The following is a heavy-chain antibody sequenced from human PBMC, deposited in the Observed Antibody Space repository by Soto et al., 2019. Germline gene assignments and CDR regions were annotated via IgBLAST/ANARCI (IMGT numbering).Heavy chain of an antibody. D-gene: IGHD6-13*01. Sequence: QVQLQESGPGLVKPSQTLSLTCTVSGGPISSGSYYWSWIRHHPGKDLEWIGFINYSGNTYQNPSLKSRVSLSVDTSKNQFSLRLSSVTAADTAVYYCARDLVSSSWNSPFGYWGQGSLVIVSS. V-gene: IGHV4-31*03. J-gene: IGHJ4*02. CDR3: ARDLVSSSWNSPFGY. CDR1: GGPISSGSYY. CDR2: INYSGNT.